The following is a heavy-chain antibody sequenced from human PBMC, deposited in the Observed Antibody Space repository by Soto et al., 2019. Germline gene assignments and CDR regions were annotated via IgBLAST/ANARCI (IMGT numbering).Heavy chain of an antibody. CDR1: GGSISSSSYY. CDR2: IYYSGST. J-gene: IGHJ3*02. CDR3: ASPFPYNYDYVWGSYRYLNDAYDI. Sequence: SETLSLTCTVSGGSISSSSYYWGWIRQPPGKGLEGIGSIYYSGSTYYNPSLKSRVTISVDTSKNQFSLKLSSVTAADTAVYYCASPFPYNYDYVWGSYRYLNDAYDICGQGTMVTVSS. V-gene: IGHV4-39*01. D-gene: IGHD3-16*02.